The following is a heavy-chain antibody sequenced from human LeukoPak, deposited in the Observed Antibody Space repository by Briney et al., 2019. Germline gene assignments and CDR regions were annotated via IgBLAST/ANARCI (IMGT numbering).Heavy chain of an antibody. CDR2: IRYDGSNK. CDR1: GFTFSSYG. D-gene: IGHD3-10*01. CDR3: AKDGASGWFGEGYFDY. Sequence: GGSLRLSWAASGFTFSSYGMHWVRQAPGKGLEWVAFIRYDGSNKYYADSVKGRFTISRDNSKNTLYLQMNSLRAEDTAVYYCAKDGASGWFGEGYFDYWGQGTLVTVSS. V-gene: IGHV3-30*02. J-gene: IGHJ4*02.